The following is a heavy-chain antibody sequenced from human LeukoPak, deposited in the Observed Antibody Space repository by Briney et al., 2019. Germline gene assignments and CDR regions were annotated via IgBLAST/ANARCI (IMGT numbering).Heavy chain of an antibody. V-gene: IGHV1-46*01. D-gene: IGHD6-13*01. CDR3: ARDGKWDSSSWYGPFDY. CDR1: GYTFTSYY. Sequence: ASVKVSCKASGYTFTSYYMHWVRQAPGQGLEWMGIINPSGGSTSYAQKFQGRVTMTRDTSTSTVYMELSSLRSEDTAVYYCARDGKWDSSSWYGPFDYWGQGTLVTVSS. J-gene: IGHJ4*02. CDR2: INPSGGST.